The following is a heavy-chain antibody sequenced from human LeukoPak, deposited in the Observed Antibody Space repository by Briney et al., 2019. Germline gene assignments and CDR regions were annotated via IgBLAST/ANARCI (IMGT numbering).Heavy chain of an antibody. CDR1: GFXFSSYW. Sequence: GGSLRLSCAASGFXFSSYWIHWVRQAPGKGLVWVSRINSDGTSTTYADSVKGRFTISRDNAKNTLYLQMNSLRAEDTAVYYCARDASGYFDYWGQGTLVTVSS. J-gene: IGHJ4*02. D-gene: IGHD3-22*01. CDR3: ARDASGYFDY. CDR2: INSDGTST. V-gene: IGHV3-74*01.